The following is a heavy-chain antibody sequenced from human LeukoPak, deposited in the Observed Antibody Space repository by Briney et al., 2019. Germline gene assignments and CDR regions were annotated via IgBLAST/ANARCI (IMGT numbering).Heavy chain of an antibody. Sequence: PSETLSLTCAVYGGSFSGYYWSWIRQPPGKGLEWIGEINRSGSTNYNPSLKSRVTISVDTSKNQFSLKLSSVTAADTAVYYCARGPAAAVTFDYWGQGTLVTVSS. J-gene: IGHJ4*02. CDR2: INRSGST. V-gene: IGHV4-34*01. D-gene: IGHD6-13*01. CDR3: ARGPAAAVTFDY. CDR1: GGSFSGYY.